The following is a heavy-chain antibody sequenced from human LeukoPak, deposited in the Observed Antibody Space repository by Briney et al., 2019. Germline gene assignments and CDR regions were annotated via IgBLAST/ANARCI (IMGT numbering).Heavy chain of an antibody. CDR1: GFTFSSCG. CDR3: ARVRPGSNYVDFGY. CDR2: ISYDGSNK. J-gene: IGHJ4*02. D-gene: IGHD4-11*01. V-gene: IGHV3-33*05. Sequence: PGGSLRHSCAASGFTFSSCGMHWVRQAPGKGLEWVAVISYDGSNKYYAGSVKGRFTISRDNSKSTLYLQMNSLRAEDTAVYYCARVRPGSNYVDFGYWGQGTLVTVSS.